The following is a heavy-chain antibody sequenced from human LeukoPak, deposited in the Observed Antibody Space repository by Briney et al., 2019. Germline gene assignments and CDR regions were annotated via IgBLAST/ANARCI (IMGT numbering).Heavy chain of an antibody. Sequence: GGSLRLSCAATGFTFSSYWMNWVRQAPGKGLEWVSSISSSSSYIYYADSVKGRFTISRDNAKNSLYLQMNSLRAEDTAVYYCARDADYDILTGNDYWGQGTLVTVSS. CDR1: GFTFSSYW. CDR3: ARDADYDILTGNDY. D-gene: IGHD3-9*01. J-gene: IGHJ4*02. V-gene: IGHV3-21*01. CDR2: ISSSSSYI.